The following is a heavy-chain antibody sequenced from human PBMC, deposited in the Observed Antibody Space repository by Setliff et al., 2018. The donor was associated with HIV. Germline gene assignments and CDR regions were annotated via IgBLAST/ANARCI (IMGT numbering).Heavy chain of an antibody. D-gene: IGHD3-10*01. CDR1: GYTFTSYG. V-gene: IGHV1-18*01. Sequence: GASVKVSCKASGYTFTSYGISWVRQAPGQGLEWMGWISAYNGNTNYAQKLQGRVTMTTDTSTSTAYMELRGLTSDDTAMYYCASKGDYYTSKPLDSWGQGTLVTVSS. CDR2: ISAYNGNT. CDR3: ASKGDYYTSKPLDS. J-gene: IGHJ4*02.